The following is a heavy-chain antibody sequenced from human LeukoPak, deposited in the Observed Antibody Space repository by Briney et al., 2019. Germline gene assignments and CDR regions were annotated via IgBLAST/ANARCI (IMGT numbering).Heavy chain of an antibody. CDR2: IKPDGSDE. Sequence: GGSLRLSCAPSGLTFSSYWMNWVRQAPGKGLEWVANIKPDGSDEYYVDSVKGRFTISRDNAKNSLYLQMNSLRAEDTAVYYCARENFQYWAQGTLVTVSS. V-gene: IGHV3-7*04. J-gene: IGHJ4*02. CDR3: ARENFQY. CDR1: GLTFSSYW.